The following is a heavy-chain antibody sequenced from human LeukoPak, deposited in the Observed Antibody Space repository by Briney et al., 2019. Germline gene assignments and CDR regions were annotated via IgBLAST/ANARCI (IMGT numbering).Heavy chain of an antibody. CDR3: ARYYDSSGYYFGPFDP. Sequence: SETLSLTCTVSGYSISSGYYWGWIRQPPGKGLEWIGSIYHSGSTYYNPSLKSRVTISADTSKNQFSLKLSSVTAADTAVYYCARYYDSSGYYFGPFDPWGQGTLVTVSS. CDR1: GYSISSGYY. CDR2: IYHSGST. J-gene: IGHJ5*02. V-gene: IGHV4-38-2*02. D-gene: IGHD3-22*01.